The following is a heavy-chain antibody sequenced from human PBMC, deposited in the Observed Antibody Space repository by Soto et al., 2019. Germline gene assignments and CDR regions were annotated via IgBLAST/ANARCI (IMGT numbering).Heavy chain of an antibody. CDR1: GFTFSSYW. Sequence: PGGSLRLSCAASGFTFSSYWMSWVRQAPGKGLEWVANIKQDGSEKYYVDSVKGRFTISRDNAKNSLYLQMNSLRAEDTAVYYCARDLVVVAATLFRWFDPWGQGTLVTVSS. V-gene: IGHV3-7*01. D-gene: IGHD2-15*01. CDR2: IKQDGSEK. J-gene: IGHJ5*02. CDR3: ARDLVVVAATLFRWFDP.